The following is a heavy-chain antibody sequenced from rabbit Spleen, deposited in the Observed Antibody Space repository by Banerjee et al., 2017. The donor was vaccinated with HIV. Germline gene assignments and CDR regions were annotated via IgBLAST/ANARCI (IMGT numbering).Heavy chain of an antibody. CDR1: GFSFTSRYW. CDR2: IYIGDSST. D-gene: IGHD2-1*01. J-gene: IGHJ4*01. CDR3: GRWRDGGPFDL. Sequence: QEQLVESGGGLVQPEGSLTLTCTASGFSFTSRYWMCWVRQAPGKGPEWIACIYIGDSSTWYASWAKGRFTISKASPTTVTLQMTSLTVADTATYFCGRWRDGGPFDLWGPGTLVTVS. V-gene: IGHV1S45*01.